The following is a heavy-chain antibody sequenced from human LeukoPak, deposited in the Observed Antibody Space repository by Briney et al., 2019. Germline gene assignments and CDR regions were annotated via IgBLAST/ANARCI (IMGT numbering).Heavy chain of an antibody. D-gene: IGHD5-12*01. J-gene: IGHJ4*02. CDR2: ISYDGSNK. CDR3: AKVGVVATIRQPTLIDY. CDR1: GFTFSNYG. Sequence: GGSLRLSCAASGFTFSNYGMHWVRQAPGKGLEWVAVISYDGSNKYYADSVKGRFTISRDNSKNTLYLQMNSLRAEDTAVYYCAKVGVVATIRQPTLIDYWGQGTLVTVSS. V-gene: IGHV3-30*18.